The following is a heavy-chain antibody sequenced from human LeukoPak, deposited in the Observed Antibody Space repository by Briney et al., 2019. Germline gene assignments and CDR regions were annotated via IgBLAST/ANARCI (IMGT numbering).Heavy chain of an antibody. CDR2: INHSRST. CDR3: ARDSGSYLAA. CDR1: GASSGVYY. D-gene: IGHD1-26*01. J-gene: IGHJ5*02. Sequence: HSLMCPVDGASSGVYYCRWIRHPPGNWLESLVEINHSRSTNYNPSLKSRVTITVDTSKNQFSLKLSSVTAADTVVYYCARDSGSYLAAWGQGTLVTVSS. V-gene: IGHV4-34*01.